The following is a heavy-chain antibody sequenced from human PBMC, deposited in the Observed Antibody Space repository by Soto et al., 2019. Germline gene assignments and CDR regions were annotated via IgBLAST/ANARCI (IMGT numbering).Heavy chain of an antibody. J-gene: IGHJ5*02. V-gene: IGHV1-18*01. CDR3: ARVTNGDTAMVSWFDP. Sequence: QVQLVQSGAEVKKPGASVKVSCKAAGYTFTSYGISWVRQAPGQGLEWMGWISAYNGNTNYAQKLQGRVTMTTDTSTSTAYMELRSLRSDDTAVYYCARVTNGDTAMVSWFDPWGQGTLVTVSS. D-gene: IGHD5-18*01. CDR1: GYTFTSYG. CDR2: ISAYNGNT.